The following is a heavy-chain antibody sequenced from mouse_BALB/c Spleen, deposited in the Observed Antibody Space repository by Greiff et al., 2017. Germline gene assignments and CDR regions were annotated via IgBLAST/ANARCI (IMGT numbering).Heavy chain of an antibody. D-gene: IGHD2-4*01. Sequence: QVQLQQSGPELVKPGASVKISCKASGYAFSSSWMNWVKQRPGQGLEWIGRIYPGDGDTNYNGKFKGKATLTADKSSSTAYMQLSSLTSVDSAVYFCARDGYDYEKDYYAMDYWGQGTSVTVSS. J-gene: IGHJ4*01. V-gene: IGHV1-82*01. CDR1: GYAFSSSW. CDR2: IYPGDGDT. CDR3: ARDGYDYEKDYYAMDY.